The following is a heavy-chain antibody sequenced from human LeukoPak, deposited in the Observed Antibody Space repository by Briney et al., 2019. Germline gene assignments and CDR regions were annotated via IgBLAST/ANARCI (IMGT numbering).Heavy chain of an antibody. V-gene: IGHV1-2*06. D-gene: IGHD3-22*01. J-gene: IGHJ6*03. CDR2: INPNSGGT. Sequence: ASVKVSCKASGYTFTGYYMHWVRQAPGQGLEWMGRINPNSGGTNYAQKFQGRVTMTRDTSISTAYMELSRLGSDDTAVYYCARVFTMIVVVISYYYYYYMDVWGKGTTVTVSS. CDR1: GYTFTGYY. CDR3: ARVFTMIVVVISYYYYYYMDV.